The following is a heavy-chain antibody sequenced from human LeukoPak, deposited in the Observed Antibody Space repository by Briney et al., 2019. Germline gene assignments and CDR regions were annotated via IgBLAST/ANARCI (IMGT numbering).Heavy chain of an antibody. Sequence: AGGSLRLSCAASGFTFSSYAMSWVRQAPGKGLEWVSVIYSGGSTYYADSVKGRFTISRHNSKNTLYLQMNSLRAEDTAVYYCARGMVRGVIIDYYGMDVWGQGTTVTVSS. CDR1: GFTFSSYA. CDR2: IYSGGST. D-gene: IGHD3-10*01. J-gene: IGHJ6*02. V-gene: IGHV3-53*04. CDR3: ARGMVRGVIIDYYGMDV.